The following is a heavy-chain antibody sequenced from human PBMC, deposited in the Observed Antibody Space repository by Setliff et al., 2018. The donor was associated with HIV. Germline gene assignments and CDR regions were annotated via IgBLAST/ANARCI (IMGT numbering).Heavy chain of an antibody. CDR3: ARGRGESRTNYFDY. CDR2: IRQDGSEQ. V-gene: IGHV3-7*03. Sequence: PGGSLRLSCAASGFTFSNYWMSWVRQAPGKGLEWVANIRQDGSEQFYVDSVKGRFTISRDNAKNSLYLQMNSLRAEDTAVYFCARGRGESRTNYFDYWGQGILVTVSS. CDR1: GFTFSNYW. J-gene: IGHJ4*02.